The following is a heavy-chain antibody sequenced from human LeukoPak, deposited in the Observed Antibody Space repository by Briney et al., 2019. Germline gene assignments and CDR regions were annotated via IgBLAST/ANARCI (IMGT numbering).Heavy chain of an antibody. D-gene: IGHD2-2*01. J-gene: IGHJ5*02. CDR3: AKEREVVPASNWFYP. CDR1: GFTFSSYG. CDR2: IRSNGSNK. V-gene: IGHV3-30*02. Sequence: GGSLRLSCAASGFTFSSYGMHWVRQAPGKGLEWVGFIRSNGSNKYYGDSVKGRFTISRDNSKDTLYLQMNSLRAEDTAVYYCAKEREVVPASNWFYPWGQGSLVTVSS.